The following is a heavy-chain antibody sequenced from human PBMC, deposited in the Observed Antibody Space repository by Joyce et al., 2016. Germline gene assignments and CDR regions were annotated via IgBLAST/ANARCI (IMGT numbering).Heavy chain of an antibody. D-gene: IGHD3-22*01. CDR3: ARGVSSSGYLDY. Sequence: QVQLVESGGGVVQPGRSLRLSCAASRFTFNSYGMHWVRQAPGKGLECVAVIWDDGSHKYYADSVKGRFTISRDNSKNTLYLQMNSLRAEDTAVYFCARGVSSSGYLDYWGQGTLVTVSS. J-gene: IGHJ4*02. CDR1: RFTFNSYG. CDR2: IWDDGSHK. V-gene: IGHV3-33*01.